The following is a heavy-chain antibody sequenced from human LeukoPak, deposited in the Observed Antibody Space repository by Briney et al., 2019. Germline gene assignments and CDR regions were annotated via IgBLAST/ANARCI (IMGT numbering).Heavy chain of an antibody. CDR3: GRGGYYDSSGYPYYFDY. J-gene: IGHJ4*02. V-gene: IGHV3-48*03. Sequence: GGSLRLSCAASGFTFSSYEMNWVRQAPGKGLEGVSYISSSGSTIYYADSVKGRFTISRDNAKNSLYLQMNSLRAEDTAVYYCGRGGYYDSSGYPYYFDYWGQGTLVTVSS. CDR2: ISSSGSTI. CDR1: GFTFSSYE. D-gene: IGHD3-22*01.